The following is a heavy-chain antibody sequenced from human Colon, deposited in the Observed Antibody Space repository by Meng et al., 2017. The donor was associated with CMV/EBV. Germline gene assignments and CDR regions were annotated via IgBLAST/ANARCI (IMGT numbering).Heavy chain of an antibody. V-gene: IGHV3-73*01. CDR3: ASGYWYENYFDH. Sequence: GGSLRLSCAASGFTFSDATMHWVRQASGKGLEWVGRITSRAYSYATAYGASVQGRFTISRDDSTNTAYLQMNSLKTEDTAVYYCASGYWYENYFDHWGQGTLVTVSS. CDR1: GFTFSDAT. J-gene: IGHJ4*02. D-gene: IGHD2-8*02. CDR2: ITSRAYSYAT.